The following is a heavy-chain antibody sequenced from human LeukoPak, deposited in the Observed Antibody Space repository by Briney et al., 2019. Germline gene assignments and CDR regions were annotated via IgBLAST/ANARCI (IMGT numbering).Heavy chain of an antibody. CDR3: DRESSICQEVARSYMDV. CDR1: GFTFSNHY. V-gene: IGHV3-72*01. D-gene: IGHD5/OR15-5a*01. CDR2: TRNKAESYKT. Sequence: GGSLRLSCAASGFTFSNHYINWVRQTPGKGLEWVGRTRNKAESYKTEYAASVKGIFTLLRDDSNKSLFLHIDRLKTEDTAVYYCDRESSICQEVARSYMDVWGKGTTVTVSS. J-gene: IGHJ6*03.